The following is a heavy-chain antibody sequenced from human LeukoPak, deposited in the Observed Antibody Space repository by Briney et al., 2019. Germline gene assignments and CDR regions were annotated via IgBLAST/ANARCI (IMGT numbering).Heavy chain of an antibody. CDR2: IKSKTDGGTT. CDR1: GFTFSNAW. CDR3: TTDLLRYFDWTDAFDI. J-gene: IGHJ3*02. Sequence: GGPLRLSCAASGFTFSNAWMSWVRQAPGRGLEWVGRIKSKTDGGTTDYAAPVKGRFTISRDDSKNTLYLQMNSLKTEDTAVYYCTTDLLRYFDWTDAFDIWGQGTMVTVSS. D-gene: IGHD3-9*01. V-gene: IGHV3-15*01.